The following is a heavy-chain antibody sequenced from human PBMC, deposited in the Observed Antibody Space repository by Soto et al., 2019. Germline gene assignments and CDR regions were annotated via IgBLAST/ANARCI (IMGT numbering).Heavy chain of an antibody. CDR3: ARGRQDFWSGPFDY. Sequence: SETLSLTCTVSGGSISNYYCNWIRQPAGKGLEWIGRIDTSGSTNYNPSLKSRVTMSVDTSKQEFSLKLSSVTAADTALYYCARGRQDFWSGPFDYWGRGDLVTVSS. CDR2: IDTSGST. D-gene: IGHD3-3*01. J-gene: IGHJ4*02. V-gene: IGHV4-4*07. CDR1: GGSISNYY.